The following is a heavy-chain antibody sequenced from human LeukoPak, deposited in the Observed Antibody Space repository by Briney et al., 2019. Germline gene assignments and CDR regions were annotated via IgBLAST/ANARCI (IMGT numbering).Heavy chain of an antibody. CDR1: GFTFSDYN. CDR3: AKGGSAFHYDSSGYLLPAHDRAYYYYYMDV. J-gene: IGHJ6*03. CDR2: ISRSGSTK. Sequence: GGSLRLSCAASGFTFSDYNMRWIRQAPGKGLEWVSSISRSGSTKYYADSVKGRFTISRDNAKNSLYLQMNSLRAEDTAVYYCAKGGSAFHYDSSGYLLPAHDRAYYYYYMDVWGKGTTVTISS. V-gene: IGHV3-11*04. D-gene: IGHD3-22*01.